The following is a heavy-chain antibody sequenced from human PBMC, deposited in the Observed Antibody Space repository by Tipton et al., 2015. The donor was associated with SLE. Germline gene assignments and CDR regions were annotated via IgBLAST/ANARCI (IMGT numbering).Heavy chain of an antibody. D-gene: IGHD7-27*01. CDR1: GGSFSDYS. CDR2: INHSGST. CDR3: ARGTKLGNHYYYYYMDV. Sequence: LRLSCVVYGGSFSDYSWSWIRQSPGKGLEWIGEINHSGSTNYSPSLKSRVTISVDTSKIQFSLKLSSVTAADTAVYYCARGTKLGNHYYYYYMDVWDKRTTVTVSS. J-gene: IGHJ6*03. V-gene: IGHV4-34*01.